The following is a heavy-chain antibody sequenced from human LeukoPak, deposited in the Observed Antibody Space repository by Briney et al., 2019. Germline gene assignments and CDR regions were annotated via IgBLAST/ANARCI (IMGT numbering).Heavy chain of an antibody. CDR3: ARGGVVLDY. Sequence: KASQTLSLTCTVSGGSINTFYWSWIRQPPGKGLEWIGYIFYSGSTNYNPSLKSRVTISVDTSKSQFSLRLNSVTAADTAVYYCARGGVVLDYWGQGTLVTVSS. CDR2: IFYSGST. J-gene: IGHJ4*02. V-gene: IGHV4-59*01. D-gene: IGHD3-10*01. CDR1: GGSINTFY.